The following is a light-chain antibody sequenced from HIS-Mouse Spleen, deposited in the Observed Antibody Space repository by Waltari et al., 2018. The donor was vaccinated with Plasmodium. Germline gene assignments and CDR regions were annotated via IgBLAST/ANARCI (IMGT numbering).Light chain of an antibody. V-gene: IGLV3-10*01. J-gene: IGLJ3*02. CDR2: EDI. CDR1: ALPKKY. Sequence: SYELTQPPSVSVSPGQTARITCSGDALPKKYAYWYQQKSGQAPELVIYEDIKRPTGMPARFAGSRSGTMATLTISGAQVEDEADYYCYSTDSSGKHRVFGGGTKLTVL. CDR3: YSTDSSGKHRV.